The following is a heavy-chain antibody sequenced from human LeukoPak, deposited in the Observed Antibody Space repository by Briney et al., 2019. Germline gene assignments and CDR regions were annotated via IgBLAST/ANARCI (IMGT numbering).Heavy chain of an antibody. CDR1: GFTVSSNY. J-gene: IGHJ4*02. Sequence: GGSLRLSCAASGFTVSSNYMSWVRQAPGKGLEWVSVIYSGGSTYYADSVKGRFTISRDNSKNTLYLQMNSLRAEDTAVYYCAKDGPYGGATIYYFDYWGQGTLVTVSS. V-gene: IGHV3-53*01. CDR2: IYSGGST. CDR3: AKDGPYGGATIYYFDY. D-gene: IGHD1-26*01.